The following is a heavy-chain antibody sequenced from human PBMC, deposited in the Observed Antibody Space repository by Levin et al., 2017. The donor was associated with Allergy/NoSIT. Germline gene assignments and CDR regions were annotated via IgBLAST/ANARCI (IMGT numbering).Heavy chain of an antibody. CDR2: IHHSGTA. J-gene: IGHJ4*02. V-gene: IGHV4-30-4*01. Sequence: SCTVSGDSISSGGYYWSWFRQPPGKGPEWIGYIHHSGTAYYNPSLKSRVTISVDTSKNQISVRLTSVTAADTAVYYCARGDCSGGSCSSPGGYWGQGTLVTVSS. CDR1: GDSISSGGYY. D-gene: IGHD2-15*01. CDR3: ARGDCSGGSCSSPGGY.